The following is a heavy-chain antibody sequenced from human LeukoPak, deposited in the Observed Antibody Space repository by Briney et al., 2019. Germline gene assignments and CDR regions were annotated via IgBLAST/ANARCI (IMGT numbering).Heavy chain of an antibody. CDR2: TYYRSKWYI. D-gene: IGHD3/OR15-3a*01. CDR3: ARDGVRERTGGYAFNY. CDR1: VDSVSTYKLA. Sequence: SQTLSLTYVISVDSVSTYKLAWISLRQSPSRGLEWLGRTYYRSKWYIDYAVSVKSRISIKPDTSKNQFSLQLNSVTPEDTAEDYCARDGVRERTGGYAFNYWGQGTLVTVSS. J-gene: IGHJ4*02. V-gene: IGHV6-1*01.